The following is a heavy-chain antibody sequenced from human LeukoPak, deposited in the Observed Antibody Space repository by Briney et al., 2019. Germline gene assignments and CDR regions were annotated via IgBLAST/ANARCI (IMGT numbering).Heavy chain of an antibody. J-gene: IGHJ4*02. CDR1: GFTFNRYA. Sequence: PGRSLRLSCAASGFTFNRYAMNWVRQAPGKGLEWVSEIIDNGGSAFYADSVKGRFTISRDNSKNTLYLQMNSLRAEDTAIYYCAKAGYGSGSFYTKNFDYWGQGTLVTVSS. D-gene: IGHD3-10*01. V-gene: IGHV3-23*01. CDR3: AKAGYGSGSFYTKNFDY. CDR2: IIDNGGSA.